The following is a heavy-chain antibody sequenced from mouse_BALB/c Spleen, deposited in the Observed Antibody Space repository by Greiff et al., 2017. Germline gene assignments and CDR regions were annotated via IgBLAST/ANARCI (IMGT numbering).Heavy chain of an antibody. V-gene: IGHV1-82*01. Sequence: QVQLKQSGPELVKPGASVKISCKASGYAFSSSWMNWVKQRPGQGLEWIGRIYPGDGDTNYNGKFKGKATLTADKSSSTAYMQLSSLTSVDSAVYFCARSIYYGYDLYYFDYWGQGTTLTVSS. CDR2: IYPGDGDT. CDR3: ARSIYYGYDLYYFDY. J-gene: IGHJ2*01. CDR1: GYAFSSSW. D-gene: IGHD2-2*01.